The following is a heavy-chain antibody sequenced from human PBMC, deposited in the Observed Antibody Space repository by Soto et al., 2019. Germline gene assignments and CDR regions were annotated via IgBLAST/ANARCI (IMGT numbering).Heavy chain of an antibody. Sequence: SQTLSLTCAISGDSVSSNSAAWNWIRQPPSRGLEWLGRTYYRSKWYSDYAVSVKSRITINPDTSKNQFSLQLNSVTPEDAAMHYCARIVGGSSDYWGQGTRVTVSS. D-gene: IGHD2-15*01. CDR2: TYYRSKWYS. CDR3: ARIVGGSSDY. CDR1: GDSVSSNSAA. J-gene: IGHJ4*02. V-gene: IGHV6-1*01.